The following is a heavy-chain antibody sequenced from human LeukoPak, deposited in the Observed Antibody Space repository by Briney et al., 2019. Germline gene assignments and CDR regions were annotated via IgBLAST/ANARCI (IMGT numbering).Heavy chain of an antibody. Sequence: PGRSLRLSCAASGFTFDDYAMHWVRQAPGKGLEWVSGISWNSGSIGYADSVKGRFTISRDNAKNSLYLQMNSLRAEDTALYYCAKDIGPFGCSNPDYWGQGTLVTVSS. J-gene: IGHJ4*02. CDR3: AKDIGPFGCSNPDY. CDR2: ISWNSGSI. D-gene: IGHD6-13*01. CDR1: GFTFDDYA. V-gene: IGHV3-9*01.